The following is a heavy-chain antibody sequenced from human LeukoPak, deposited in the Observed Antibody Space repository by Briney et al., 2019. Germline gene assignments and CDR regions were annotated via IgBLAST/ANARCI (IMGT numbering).Heavy chain of an antibody. V-gene: IGHV1-69*13. Sequence: SVKVSCKASGGTFSSYAISWVRQAPGQGLEWMGGIIPIFGTANYAQKFQGRVTITADESTSTAYMELSSLRSEDTAVYYCARDLIAVAGTDRFDPWGQGTLVTVSS. J-gene: IGHJ5*02. CDR1: GGTFSSYA. CDR2: IIPIFGTA. CDR3: ARDLIAVAGTDRFDP. D-gene: IGHD6-19*01.